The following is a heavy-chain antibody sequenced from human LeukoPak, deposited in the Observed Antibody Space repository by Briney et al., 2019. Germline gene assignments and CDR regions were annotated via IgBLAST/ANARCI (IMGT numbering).Heavy chain of an antibody. Sequence: GGSLRLSCAASGFTFSSYWMSWVRQAPGKGLEWVANIKQDGSEKYYVDSVKGRFTISRDNAKNSLYLQMNSLRAEDTAVYYCARDRQTAYSSGTKFDYWGQGTLVTVSS. J-gene: IGHJ4*02. CDR1: GFTFSSYW. CDR2: IKQDGSEK. V-gene: IGHV3-7*01. CDR3: ARDRQTAYSSGTKFDY. D-gene: IGHD6-19*01.